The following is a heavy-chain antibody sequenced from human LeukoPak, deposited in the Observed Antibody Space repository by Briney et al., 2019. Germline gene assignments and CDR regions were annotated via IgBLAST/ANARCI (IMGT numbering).Heavy chain of an antibody. D-gene: IGHD3-10*01. V-gene: IGHV3-7*01. J-gene: IGHJ5*02. CDR3: ARDANDPLLWFGEPNWFDP. CDR2: IKQDGSEK. Sequence: PGGSLRLSCAASGFTFSSYWMSWVRQAPGKGLEWVANIKQDGSEKYYVDSVKGRFTISRDNAKNSLYLQMNSLRAEDTAVYYCARDANDPLLWFGEPNWFDPWGQGTLVTVSS. CDR1: GFTFSSYW.